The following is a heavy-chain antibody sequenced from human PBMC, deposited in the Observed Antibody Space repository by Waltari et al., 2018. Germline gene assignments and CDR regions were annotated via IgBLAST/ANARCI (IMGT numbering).Heavy chain of an antibody. D-gene: IGHD1-26*01. CDR1: GFAFSSYS. CDR2: ISSSSSYI. V-gene: IGHV3-21*01. Sequence: EVQLVESGGGLVKPGGSLRLSCAASGFAFSSYSMNWVRQAPGKGLEWVSSISSSSSYIYYADSVKGRFTISRDNAKNSLYLQMNSLRAEDTAVYYCARGSAGTRGYWGQGTLVTVSS. CDR3: ARGSAGTRGY. J-gene: IGHJ4*02.